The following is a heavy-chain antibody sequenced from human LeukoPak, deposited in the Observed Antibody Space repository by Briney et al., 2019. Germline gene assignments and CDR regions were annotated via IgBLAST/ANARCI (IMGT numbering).Heavy chain of an antibody. CDR1: GFTFSSYW. CDR3: ARENPRILGDWFDP. J-gene: IGHJ5*02. Sequence: GGSLRLSCAASGFTFSSYWMSWVRQAPGKGLEWVANIKQDGSEKYYVDSVKGRFTISRDNAKNSLNLQMNSLRAEDTAVYYCARENPRILGDWFDPWGQGTLVTVSS. D-gene: IGHD2-15*01. V-gene: IGHV3-7*01. CDR2: IKQDGSEK.